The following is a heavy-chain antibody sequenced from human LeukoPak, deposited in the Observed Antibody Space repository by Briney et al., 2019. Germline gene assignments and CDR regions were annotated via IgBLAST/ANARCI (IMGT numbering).Heavy chain of an antibody. D-gene: IGHD3-10*01. CDR1: GYIFTGYY. J-gene: IGHJ5*02. CDR2: INPNSGGT. CDR3: ARVPMVRGVIPLNWFDP. Sequence: ASVKVSCKASGYIFTGYYMHWVRQAPGQGLEWMGWINPNSGGTNYAQKFQGRVTMTRDKSISTAYLQWSSLKASDTAMYYCARVPMVRGVIPLNWFDPWGQGTLVTVSS. V-gene: IGHV1-2*02.